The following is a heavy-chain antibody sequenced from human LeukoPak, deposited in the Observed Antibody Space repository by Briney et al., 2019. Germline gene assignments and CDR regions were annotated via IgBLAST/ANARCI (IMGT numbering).Heavy chain of an antibody. V-gene: IGHV3-30*02. D-gene: IGHD4-17*01. CDR3: AKVGDYGDYALDY. CDR2: IWYDGSNK. CDR1: GFTFSSYG. Sequence: PGGSLRLSCAASGFTFSSYGMHRVRQAPGKGLEWVAVIWYDGSNKYYADSVKGRFTISRDNSKNTLYLQMNSLRAEDTAVYYCAKVGDYGDYALDYWGQGTLVTVSS. J-gene: IGHJ4*02.